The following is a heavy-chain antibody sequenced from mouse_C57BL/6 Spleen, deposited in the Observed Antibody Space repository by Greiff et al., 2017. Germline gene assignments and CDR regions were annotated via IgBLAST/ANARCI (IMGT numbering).Heavy chain of an antibody. D-gene: IGHD1-1*01. V-gene: IGHV5-9-1*02. CDR1: GFTFSSYA. CDR2: ISSGGDYI. Sequence: EVMLVQPGEGLVKPGGSLKLSCAASGFTFSSYAMSWVRQTPEKRLEWVAYISSGGDYIYYADTVKGRFTISRDNARNTLYLQMSSLKSEDTAMYYCKRAGYYGRAHYFDYWGQGTTLTVSS. J-gene: IGHJ2*01. CDR3: KRAGYYGRAHYFDY.